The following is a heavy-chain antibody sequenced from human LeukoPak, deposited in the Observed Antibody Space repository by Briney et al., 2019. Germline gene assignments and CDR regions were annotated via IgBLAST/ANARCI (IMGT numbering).Heavy chain of an antibody. V-gene: IGHV1-2*02. Sequence: ASVKVSCKASGYTFTGNYMYWVRQAPGQGLEWMGWINPNSGGTNYAQKFQGRVTMTRDTSISTAYMEMSRLRAEDTAVYYCARVHSSGYLTDIDYWGQGTLVTVSS. CDR1: GYTFTGNY. CDR2: INPNSGGT. J-gene: IGHJ4*02. CDR3: ARVHSSGYLTDIDY. D-gene: IGHD3-22*01.